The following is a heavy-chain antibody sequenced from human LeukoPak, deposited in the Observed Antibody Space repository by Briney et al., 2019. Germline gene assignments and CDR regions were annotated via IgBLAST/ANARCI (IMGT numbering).Heavy chain of an antibody. CDR2: INPNSGGT. CDR1: GYTFTGYY. J-gene: IGHJ5*02. CDR3: ARGVVVAATSWFDP. V-gene: IGHV1-2*04. Sequence: ASVKVSCKASGYTFTGYYMHWVRQAPGQGLEWMGWINPNSGGTNYAQKFQGWVTMTRDTSISTAYMELSRLRSDDTAVYYCARGVVVAATSWFDPWSQGTLVTVSS. D-gene: IGHD2-15*01.